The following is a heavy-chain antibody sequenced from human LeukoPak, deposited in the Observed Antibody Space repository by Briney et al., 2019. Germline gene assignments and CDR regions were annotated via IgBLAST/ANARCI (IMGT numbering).Heavy chain of an antibody. D-gene: IGHD2-15*01. V-gene: IGHV3-30*18. CDR2: ISYDGSNK. Sequence: PGRSLRLSCAASGFTFSSYGMHWVRQAPGKGLEWVAVISYDGSNKYYADSVKGRFTISRDNSKNTLYLQMNSLRAEDTSVYYCAKGHWWRQLISPFDYRGQGTLVTVSS. CDR3: AKGHWWRQLISPFDY. J-gene: IGHJ4*02. CDR1: GFTFSSYG.